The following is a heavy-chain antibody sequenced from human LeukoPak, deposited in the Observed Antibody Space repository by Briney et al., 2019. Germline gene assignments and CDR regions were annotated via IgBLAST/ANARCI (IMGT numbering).Heavy chain of an antibody. Sequence: HGESLKISCKGSGYSFTNYWIGWVRQMPGKGLEWMGIIYPGDSDTRYSPSFQGQVTISADRSISTAYLQWSSLKASDTATYYCARRTNQAAPGINWGQGTLVIVSS. CDR1: GYSFTNYW. CDR2: IYPGDSDT. V-gene: IGHV5-51*01. D-gene: IGHD6-13*01. CDR3: ARRTNQAAPGIN. J-gene: IGHJ4*02.